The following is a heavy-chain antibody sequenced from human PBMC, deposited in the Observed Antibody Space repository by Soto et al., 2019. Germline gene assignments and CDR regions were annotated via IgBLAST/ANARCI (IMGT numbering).Heavy chain of an antibody. D-gene: IGHD1-20*01. V-gene: IGHV1-69*06. CDR2: IIPIFGTA. J-gene: IGHJ4*01. CDR1: GGTFSSYA. Sequence: SVKVSCKASGGTFSSYAISWVRQAPGQGLEWMGGIIPIFGTANYAQKFQGRVTITADKSTSTAYMELSSLRSEDTAVYYWARRTTYNWNDEYYFDYWGHGTLVTVSS. CDR3: ARRTTYNWNDEYYFDY.